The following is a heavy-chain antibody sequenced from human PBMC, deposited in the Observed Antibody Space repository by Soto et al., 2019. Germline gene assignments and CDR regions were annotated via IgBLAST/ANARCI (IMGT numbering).Heavy chain of an antibody. V-gene: IGHV4-59*08. Sequence: SETLSLTCTVSGGSISSYYWSWIRQPPGKGLEWIGYIYYSGSTNYNPSLKSRVTMSVDTSKNQFSLNLSSVTAADTAVYYCARRYCGGGSCYSGLDYWGQGTLVTVSS. J-gene: IGHJ4*01. CDR1: GGSISSYY. CDR2: IYYSGST. D-gene: IGHD2-15*01. CDR3: ARRYCGGGSCYSGLDY.